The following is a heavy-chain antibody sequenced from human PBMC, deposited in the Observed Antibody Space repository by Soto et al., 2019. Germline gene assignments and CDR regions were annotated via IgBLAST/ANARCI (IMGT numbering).Heavy chain of an antibody. J-gene: IGHJ4*02. CDR1: GFTFSTDS. CDR2: ISTSGATR. D-gene: IGHD6-19*01. CDR3: ARFFGSGFDY. Sequence: EVQLVESGGGLVQPGGSLRLSCVASGFTFSTDSMNWVRQAPGKGLEWVAHISTSGATRYYADSVKGRFTISRDNAKTSLYLQLDSLRNEDTAVYYCARFFGSGFDYWGQGTLVTVSS. V-gene: IGHV3-48*02.